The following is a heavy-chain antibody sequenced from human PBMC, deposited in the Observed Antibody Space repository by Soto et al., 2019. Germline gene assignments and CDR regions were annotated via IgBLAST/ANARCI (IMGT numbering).Heavy chain of an antibody. Sequence: EVQLVESGGGLVKPGGSLRLSCAASGFTFSNAWMNWVRQAPGKGLEWVGRIKSKTDGGTTDYAAPVKGRFTISRDDSKNTLYLQMNSLKTEDTAVYYCTKDLDSSGWYESYYYGMDVWGQGTTVTVSS. CDR1: GFTFSNAW. J-gene: IGHJ6*02. D-gene: IGHD6-19*01. CDR2: IKSKTDGGTT. V-gene: IGHV3-15*07. CDR3: TKDLDSSGWYESYYYGMDV.